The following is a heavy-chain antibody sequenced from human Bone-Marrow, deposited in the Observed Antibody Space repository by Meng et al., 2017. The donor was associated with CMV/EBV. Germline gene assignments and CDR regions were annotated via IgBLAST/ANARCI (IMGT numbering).Heavy chain of an antibody. D-gene: IGHD3-10*01. CDR3: ARDFLGGWFGAH. CDR1: GYTFTSYD. V-gene: IGHV1-18*01. Sequence: ASVKVSCKASGYTFTSYDINWVRQATGQGLEWMGWISDYNGNTNYAQKFQGRVTMTTDTSTSTDYMELRSLRSDDTAVYYCARDFLGGWFGAHWGQGTLVTVSS. CDR2: ISDYNGNT. J-gene: IGHJ4*02.